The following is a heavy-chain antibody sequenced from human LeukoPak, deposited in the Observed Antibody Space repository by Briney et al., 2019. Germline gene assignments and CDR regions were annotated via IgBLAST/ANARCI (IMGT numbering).Heavy chain of an antibody. CDR3: ARGGKRYFDWLLPKEGAFDI. CDR1: GYTFTSYG. J-gene: IGHJ3*02. CDR2: ISAYNGNT. V-gene: IGHV1-18*01. Sequence: ASVKVSCKASGYTFTSYGISWVRQAPGQGLEWMGWISAYNGNTNYAQKLQGRVTMTTDTSTSTAYMELRSLRSDDTAVYYCARGGKRYFDWLLPKEGAFDIWGQGTMVTVSS. D-gene: IGHD3-9*01.